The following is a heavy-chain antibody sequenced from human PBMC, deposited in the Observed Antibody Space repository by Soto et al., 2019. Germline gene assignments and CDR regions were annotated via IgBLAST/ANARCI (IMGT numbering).Heavy chain of an antibody. D-gene: IGHD6-19*01. CDR3: ARGSGYSSGLANYFDY. CDR2: ISSDGTNK. CDR1: GFTFNSYA. J-gene: IGHJ4*02. V-gene: IGHV3-30-3*01. Sequence: PGGSLRLSCAASGFTFNSYAIHWVRQAPGKGLEWVALISSDGTNKYYADSVKGRFTISRDNSKNTLYLQMNSLRAEDTAVYYCARGSGYSSGLANYFDYWGQGTLVTVSS.